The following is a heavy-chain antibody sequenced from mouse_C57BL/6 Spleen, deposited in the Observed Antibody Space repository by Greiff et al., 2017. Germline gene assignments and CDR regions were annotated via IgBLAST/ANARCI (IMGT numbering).Heavy chain of an antibody. CDR2: IYPGSGST. V-gene: IGHV1-55*01. CDR1: GYTFTSYW. J-gene: IGHJ3*01. CDR3: ASGGYYDYDGGAWFAY. Sequence: QVQLQQPGAELVKPGASVKMSCKASGYTFTSYWITWVKQRPGQGLEWIGDIYPGSGSTNYNEKFKSKATLTVDTSSSTAYLQLSSLTSEDSAVYYCASGGYYDYDGGAWFAYWGQGTLVTVSA. D-gene: IGHD2-4*01.